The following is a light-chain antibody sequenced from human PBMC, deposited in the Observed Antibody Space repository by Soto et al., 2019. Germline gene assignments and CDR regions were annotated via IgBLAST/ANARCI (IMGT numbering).Light chain of an antibody. V-gene: IGKV2-30*01. CDR2: KVS. CDR1: QGLVYSDGNIY. CDR3: MQGTHWPIT. J-gene: IGKJ5*01. Sequence: DVVMTQSPLSLPVTLGQPASISCRSSQGLVYSDGNIYLNWFQQRPGQSPRRLIYKVSNRDSGVPDRFSGSGSGTDFTLRISRVEAEDLGVYYCMQGTHWPITFGQGTRLEIK.